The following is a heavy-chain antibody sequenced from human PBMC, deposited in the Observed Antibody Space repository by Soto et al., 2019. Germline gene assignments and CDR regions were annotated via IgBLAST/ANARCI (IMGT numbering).Heavy chain of an antibody. J-gene: IGHJ4*02. V-gene: IGHV3-7*03. CDR2: IKEDGSEY. Sequence: PGGSLRLSCEASGFTFGTYWMTWVRQAPGEGLEWLATIKEDGSEYYYADSVKGRFTIFRDNAKGSLFLQMSSLRAEDTAVYYCAAFGMTATIQYWGQGTLVTVSS. CDR3: AAFGMTATIQY. CDR1: GFTFGTYW. D-gene: IGHD1-20*01.